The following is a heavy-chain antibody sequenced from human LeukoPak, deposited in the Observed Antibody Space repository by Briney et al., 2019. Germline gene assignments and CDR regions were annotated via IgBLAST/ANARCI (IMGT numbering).Heavy chain of an antibody. J-gene: IGHJ6*02. CDR3: ARARPSTVTTNYYGMDV. Sequence: GGSLRLSCAASGFTFSNYNMNWVRQAPGEGLEWISYISSTSRTIYNADSVKGRFTISRDNAKNSLYLQMSTLRAEDTAVYYCARARPSTVTTNYYGMDVWGQGTTVTVSS. CDR1: GFTFSNYN. CDR2: ISSTSRTI. D-gene: IGHD4-17*01. V-gene: IGHV3-48*04.